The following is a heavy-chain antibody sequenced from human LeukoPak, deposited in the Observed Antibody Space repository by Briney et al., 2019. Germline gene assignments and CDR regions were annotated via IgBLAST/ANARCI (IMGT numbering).Heavy chain of an antibody. CDR3: ARLSKNSGSDS. CDR1: GYTSTSYY. V-gene: IGHV1-2*02. Sequence: ASVKVSCKASGYTSTSYYMHWVRQAPGQGLEWMGWINPNSGGTNYAQKFQGRVTMTRDTSISTAYMELGRLRSDDTAVYYCARLSKNSGSDSWGQGTLVTVSS. CDR2: INPNSGGT. D-gene: IGHD1-26*01. J-gene: IGHJ4*02.